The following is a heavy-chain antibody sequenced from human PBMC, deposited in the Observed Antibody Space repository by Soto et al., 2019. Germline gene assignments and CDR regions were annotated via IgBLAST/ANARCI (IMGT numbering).Heavy chain of an antibody. CDR3: ARALPEQQLVPYYFDY. Sequence: SETLSLTCTVSGGSISSPSYYWAWIRQPPGKGLEWMGSIHYSGSTYYSPSLRRRVTLAVDTSQNQFSLKLSSVTAADTAVYYCARALPEQQLVPYYFDYWGQGTLVTVSS. CDR2: IHYSGST. V-gene: IGHV4-39*01. D-gene: IGHD6-13*01. CDR1: GGSISSPSYY. J-gene: IGHJ4*02.